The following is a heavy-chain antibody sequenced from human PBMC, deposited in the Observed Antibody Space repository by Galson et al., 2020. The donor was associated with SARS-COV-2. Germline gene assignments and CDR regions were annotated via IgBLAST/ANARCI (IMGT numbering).Heavy chain of an antibody. CDR1: GGTFSSYP. D-gene: IGHD3-22*01. V-gene: IGHV1-69*02. CDR3: AAAEYYYDSSGALNYYYYGMDV. CDR2: IITILGIA. J-gene: IGHJ6*02. Sequence: SVKVSCKASGGTFSSYPIRWVRPAPGQGLEWMGRIITILGIANYAQKFQGRVTITADKPTSTAYMELSSLRSEDTAVYYCAAAEYYYDSSGALNYYYYGMDVWGQGTTVTGSS.